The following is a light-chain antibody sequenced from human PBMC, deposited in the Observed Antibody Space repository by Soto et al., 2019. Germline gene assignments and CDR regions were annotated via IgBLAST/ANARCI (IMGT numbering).Light chain of an antibody. Sequence: QSVLTQPPSVSGAPGQRVTISCTGSSSDIGAGYAVHWYQQLPGAPPKLVIYTNNNWPSGVPDRFSGSKSGTSASLAITGLQAEDEADYYCQSYDSSLGGSKVFGTGTKLTVL. CDR2: TNN. CDR1: SSDIGAGYA. V-gene: IGLV1-40*01. CDR3: QSYDSSLGGSKV. J-gene: IGLJ1*01.